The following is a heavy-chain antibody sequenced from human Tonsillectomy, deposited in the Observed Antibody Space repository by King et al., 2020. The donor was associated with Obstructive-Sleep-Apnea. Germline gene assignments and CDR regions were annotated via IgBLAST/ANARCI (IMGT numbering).Heavy chain of an antibody. CDR2: ISSVSDYT. CDR1: GFTFSDFY. Sequence: VQLVESGGGLVKPGGSLRLSCAASGFTFSDFYMSWIRQAPGKGLEWVAYISSVSDYTHYADSVKGRFTISRDNAKNSLYLQMNSLRAEDTAVYYCARGGYSGIRVYWGQGTLVTVSS. CDR3: ARGGYSGIRVY. D-gene: IGHD6-13*01. V-gene: IGHV3-11*06. J-gene: IGHJ4*02.